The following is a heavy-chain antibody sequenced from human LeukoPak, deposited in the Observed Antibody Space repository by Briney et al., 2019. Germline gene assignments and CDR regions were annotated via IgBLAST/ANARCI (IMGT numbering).Heavy chain of an antibody. V-gene: IGHV3-30-3*02. CDR2: ISYDGSSK. CDR3: AKHHYYDSSGYEPGAAFDI. D-gene: IGHD3-22*01. CDR1: GFTFSSYA. Sequence: GGSLRLSCAASGFTFSSYAMHWVRQAPGKGLDWVAVISYDGSSKYYADSVKGRFTISRDNSKNTLYLQMNSLRAEDTAVYYCAKHHYYDSSGYEPGAAFDIWGQGTMVTVSS. J-gene: IGHJ3*02.